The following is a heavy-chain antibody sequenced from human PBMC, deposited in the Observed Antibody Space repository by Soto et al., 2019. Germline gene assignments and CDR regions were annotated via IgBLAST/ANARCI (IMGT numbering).Heavy chain of an antibody. CDR1: GGSISSSSYY. D-gene: IGHD6-25*01. CDR3: ARRVAAVAGWYFDL. J-gene: IGHJ2*01. Sequence: QLQLQESGPGLVKPSETLSLTCTVSGGSISSSSYYWGWIRQPPGKGLEWIGSIYYSGSTYYNPSLKSRVTISVDTSENQFSLKLSSVTAADTAVYYCARRVAAVAGWYFDLWGRGTLVTVSS. V-gene: IGHV4-39*01. CDR2: IYYSGST.